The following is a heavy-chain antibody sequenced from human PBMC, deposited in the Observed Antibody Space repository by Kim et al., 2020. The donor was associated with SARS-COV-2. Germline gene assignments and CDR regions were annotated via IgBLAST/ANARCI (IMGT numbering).Heavy chain of an antibody. CDR3: ARNPDILTGDYGMDV. J-gene: IGHJ6*02. CDR1: GGSISSSSYY. Sequence: SETLSLTCTVSGGSISSSSYYWGWIRQPPGKGLEWIGSIYYSGSTYYNPSLKSRVTISVDTSKNQFSLKLSSVTAADTAVYYCARNPDILTGDYGMDVWGQGTTVTVSS. CDR2: IYYSGST. V-gene: IGHV4-39*01. D-gene: IGHD3-9*01.